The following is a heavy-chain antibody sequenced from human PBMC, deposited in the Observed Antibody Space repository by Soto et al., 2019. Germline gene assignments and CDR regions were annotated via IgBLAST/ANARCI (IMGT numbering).Heavy chain of an antibody. CDR3: AKDRMDTMIVVAKEEGFADY. D-gene: IGHD3-22*01. J-gene: IGHJ4*02. CDR1: GFTFSSYG. CDR2: ISYDGSNK. Sequence: GGSLRLSCAASGFTFSSYGMHWVRQAPGKGLEWVAVISYDGSNKYYADSVKGRFTISRDNSKNTLYLQMNSLRAEDTAVYYCAKDRMDTMIVVAKEEGFADYWGQGTLVTVSS. V-gene: IGHV3-30*18.